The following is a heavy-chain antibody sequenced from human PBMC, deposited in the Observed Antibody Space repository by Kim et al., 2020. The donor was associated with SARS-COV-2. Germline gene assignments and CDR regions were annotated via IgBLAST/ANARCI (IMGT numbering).Heavy chain of an antibody. D-gene: IGHD6-19*01. Sequence: SETLSLTCAVYVGSFNNHKWNWIRQPPGKGLEWIGEMNYSGDTSYNSSLQGRITLSIDTSKNQFSLKLTSVTAADTAVYYCARGARHLGQSSGWFGPQSYYYYMDVWGKGTTVTVSS. CDR3: ARGARHLGQSSGWFGPQSYYYYMDV. J-gene: IGHJ6*03. CDR2: MNYSGDT. V-gene: IGHV4-34*01. CDR1: VGSFNNHK.